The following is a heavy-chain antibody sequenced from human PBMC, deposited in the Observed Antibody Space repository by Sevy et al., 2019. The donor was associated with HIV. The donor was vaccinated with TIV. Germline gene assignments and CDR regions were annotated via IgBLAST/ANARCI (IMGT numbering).Heavy chain of an antibody. Sequence: SETLSLTCTVSGGSINSDHWNWIRQPPGKGLEWIGYVYYIGGTNYNPSLKNRVTISVDRTKNQFSLKLTSVTAADTAVYYCARRNDFVIWGQGTMVTVSS. CDR3: ARRNDFVI. CDR2: VYYIGGT. V-gene: IGHV4-59*08. CDR1: GGSINSDH. J-gene: IGHJ3*02.